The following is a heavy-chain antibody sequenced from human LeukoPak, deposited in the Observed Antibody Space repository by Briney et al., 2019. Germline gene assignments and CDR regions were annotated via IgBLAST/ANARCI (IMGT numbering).Heavy chain of an antibody. CDR3: ARGLRSFCSGGSCYSDWFDY. J-gene: IGHJ5*01. Sequence: PSETLSLTCAVYGGSFRDYYWSWIRQSPGKGLEWVGEINDSGSTNYKSSLKSRVTVSVETSKNQFSLKVSSVTAADTAVYYCARGLRSFCSGGSCYSDWFDYWGQGTLVTVSS. CDR1: GGSFRDYY. V-gene: IGHV4-34*01. CDR2: INDSGST. D-gene: IGHD2-15*01.